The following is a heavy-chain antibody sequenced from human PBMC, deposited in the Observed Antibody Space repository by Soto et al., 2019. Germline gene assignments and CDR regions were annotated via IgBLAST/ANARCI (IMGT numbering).Heavy chain of an antibody. CDR2: IYYTGTT. CDR3: VRQVIYDILAPPCRLDS. Sequence: NPSETLSLTCTVSGGSLSTTDHYRGWIRQSPGKGLEWIGSIYYTGTTYYNLSLQSRVSIYVDTSRNQYSLNLRSMTAADTAIYYCVRQVIYDILAPPCRLDSWGKGTLVTVSS. J-gene: IGHJ4*02. D-gene: IGHD3-9*01. CDR1: GGSLSTTDHY. V-gene: IGHV4-39*01.